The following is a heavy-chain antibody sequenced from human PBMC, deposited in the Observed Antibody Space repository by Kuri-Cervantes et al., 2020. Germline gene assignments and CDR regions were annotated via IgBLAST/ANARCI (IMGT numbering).Heavy chain of an antibody. D-gene: IGHD6-19*01. CDR3: AREGSGWFDY. CDR1: GFTFSSYA. CDR2: IWYDGSNE. Sequence: GGSLRLSCAASGFTFSSYAMHWARQAPGRGLEWVAVIWYDGSNEYYADSVKGRFTISRDNSKNTLYLQMNNLRAEDTAVYYCAREGSGWFDYWGQGTLVTVSS. V-gene: IGHV3-33*08. J-gene: IGHJ4*02.